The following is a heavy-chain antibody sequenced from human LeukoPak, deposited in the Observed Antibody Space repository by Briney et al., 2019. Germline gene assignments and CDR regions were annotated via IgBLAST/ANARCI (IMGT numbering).Heavy chain of an antibody. CDR1: GFTFSSYE. V-gene: IGHV3-48*03. D-gene: IGHD3-22*01. CDR2: ISSSGSTI. Sequence: GGSLRLSCAASGFTFSSYETNWVRQAPGKGLEWVSYISSSGSTIYYADSVKGRFTISRDNAKNSLYLQMNSLRAEDMALYYCAKDISFDSSGYAFDIWGQGTMVTVSS. CDR3: AKDISFDSSGYAFDI. J-gene: IGHJ3*02.